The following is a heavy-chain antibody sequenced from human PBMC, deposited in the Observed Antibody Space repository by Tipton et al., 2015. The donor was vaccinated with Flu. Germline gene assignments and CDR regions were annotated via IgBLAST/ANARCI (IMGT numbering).Heavy chain of an antibody. Sequence: QSGAEVKKPGASVKVSCKASGYTFTGYYMHWVRQAPGQGLEWMGWINPNSGGTNYAQKFQGRVTMTRDTSISTAYMELSRLRPDDTAVYYCARYADIVVVPAAMPLDYWGQGTLVTVSS. V-gene: IGHV1-2*02. J-gene: IGHJ4*02. CDR1: GYTFTGYY. CDR3: ARYADIVVVPAAMPLDY. D-gene: IGHD2-2*01. CDR2: INPNSGGT.